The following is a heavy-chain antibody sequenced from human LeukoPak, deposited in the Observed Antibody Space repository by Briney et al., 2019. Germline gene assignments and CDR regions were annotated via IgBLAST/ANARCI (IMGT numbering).Heavy chain of an antibody. Sequence: GGSLRLSCVDSGFTFTNAWMSWVRQAPGKGLEWIGRIKSKTDGETTNYAEPVRGRFTISGDDSKSAVYLQMNSLKIEDTAVYYCTTDLGTYYHGSQRLIPIDYWGQGTLVTVSS. CDR3: TTDLGTYYHGSQRLIPIDY. CDR2: IKSKTDGETT. V-gene: IGHV3-15*01. D-gene: IGHD3-10*01. CDR1: GFTFTNAW. J-gene: IGHJ4*02.